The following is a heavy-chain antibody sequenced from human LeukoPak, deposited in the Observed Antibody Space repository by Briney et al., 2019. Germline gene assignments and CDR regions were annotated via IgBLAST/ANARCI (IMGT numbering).Heavy chain of an antibody. Sequence: PGGSLRLSCAASGFTFSRYSMNWVRQAPGKGLEWVSSISSSSSYIYYADSVKGRFTISRDNAKNSLYLQMNSLRAEDTAVYYCASGSPSYGDYLIDYWGQGTLVTVSS. D-gene: IGHD4-17*01. V-gene: IGHV3-21*01. J-gene: IGHJ4*02. CDR3: ASGSPSYGDYLIDY. CDR1: GFTFSRYS. CDR2: ISSSSSYI.